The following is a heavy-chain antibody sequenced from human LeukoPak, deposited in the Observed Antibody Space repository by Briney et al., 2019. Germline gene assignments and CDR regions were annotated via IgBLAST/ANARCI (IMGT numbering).Heavy chain of an antibody. D-gene: IGHD1-26*01. CDR3: ASPYSGSYYGIDY. CDR1: GFTFSSYG. J-gene: IGHJ4*02. Sequence: GGSLRLSCEASGFTFSSYGINWVRQAPGQGLEWVAFIRYDGSNKNYADSVKGRFTISRDNSKNTLYLQMNSLRAEDTAVYYCASPYSGSYYGIDYWGQGTLVTVSS. CDR2: IRYDGSNK. V-gene: IGHV3-30*02.